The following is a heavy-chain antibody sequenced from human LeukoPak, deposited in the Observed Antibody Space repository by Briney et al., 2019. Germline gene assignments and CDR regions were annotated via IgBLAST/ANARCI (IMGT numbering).Heavy chain of an antibody. J-gene: IGHJ4*02. CDR2: ISSSSSYI. D-gene: IGHD6-19*01. CDR1: GFTFSSYS. V-gene: IGHV3-21*01. Sequence: GGSLRLSCAASGFTFSSYSMNWVRQAPGKGLEWVSSISSSSSYIYYADSVKGRFTISRDNAKNSLYLQMNSLRAEDTAVYHCASIGSGWYWDYWGQGTLVTVSS. CDR3: ASIGSGWYWDY.